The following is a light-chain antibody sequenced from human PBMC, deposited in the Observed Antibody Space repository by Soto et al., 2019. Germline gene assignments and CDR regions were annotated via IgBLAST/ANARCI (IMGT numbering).Light chain of an antibody. V-gene: IGLV2-23*01. J-gene: IGLJ2*01. CDR3: CSYAGSSRV. Sequence: QSVLTKPASVSGSPGQSITISCTGTSSDVGSYNIVSWYQQHPGKAPKLMIYEGSKRPSGVSNRFSGSKSGNTASLTISGLQAGDEADYYCCSYAGSSRVFGGRTKLTVL. CDR1: SSDVGSYNI. CDR2: EGS.